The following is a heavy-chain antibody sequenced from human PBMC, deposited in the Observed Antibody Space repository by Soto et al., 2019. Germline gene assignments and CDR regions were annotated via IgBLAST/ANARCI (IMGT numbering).Heavy chain of an antibody. CDR3: ARDGGVAVAVDAFDI. CDR2: ITWNSGST. Sequence: EVQLVESGGGVVRPGGSLELSGAASGFMFDDLGMSGVRQAPGKGLEWVSGITWNSGSTGYADSVKGRFTISRDNAKNSLYLQMDSLRAEDTAFYYCARDGGVAVAVDAFDIWGQGTMVTVSS. CDR1: GFMFDDLG. J-gene: IGHJ3*02. V-gene: IGHV3-20*04. D-gene: IGHD6-19*01.